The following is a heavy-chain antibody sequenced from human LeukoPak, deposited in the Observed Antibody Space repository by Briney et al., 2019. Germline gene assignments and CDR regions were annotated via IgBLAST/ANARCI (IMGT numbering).Heavy chain of an antibody. V-gene: IGHV3-21*01. CDR2: ISSSSSYI. CDR1: GFTFSSYS. Sequence: PGGSLRLSCAASGFTFSSYSMNWVRQAPGKGLEWVSSISSSSSYIYYADSVKGRFTISRDNAKNSLYLQMNSLRAEDTAVYYCARDEPYENPYYYDSSGPAFDIWGQGTMVTVSS. J-gene: IGHJ3*02. CDR3: ARDEPYENPYYYDSSGPAFDI. D-gene: IGHD3-22*01.